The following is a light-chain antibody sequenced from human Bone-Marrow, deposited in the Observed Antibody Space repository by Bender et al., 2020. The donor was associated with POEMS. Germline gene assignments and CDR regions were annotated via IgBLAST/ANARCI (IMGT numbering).Light chain of an antibody. J-gene: IGLJ3*02. Sequence: QSVLTQPPSASGTPGQRVTISCSGSSSNIGTNPVNWYQQLPGTAPKLLIYINNQRPSGVPDRFSGSKSGTSASLAISGLQSEDEAEYYCAAWEDSLNGWVFGGGTKLTVL. V-gene: IGLV1-44*01. CDR2: INN. CDR3: AAWEDSLNGWV. CDR1: SSNIGTNP.